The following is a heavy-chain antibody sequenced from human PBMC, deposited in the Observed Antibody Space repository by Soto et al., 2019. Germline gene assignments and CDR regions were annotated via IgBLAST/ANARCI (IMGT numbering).Heavy chain of an antibody. Sequence: PSETLSLTCTVSGGSISSGGYYWSWIRQHPGKGLEWIGYIYYSGSTYYNPSLKSRVTISVDTSKNQFSLKLSSVTAADTAVYYCARGAIGYCSSTSCYEGGWFDPWGQGTLVTVSS. J-gene: IGHJ5*02. V-gene: IGHV4-31*03. CDR3: ARGAIGYCSSTSCYEGGWFDP. CDR1: GGSISSGGYY. CDR2: IYYSGST. D-gene: IGHD2-2*01.